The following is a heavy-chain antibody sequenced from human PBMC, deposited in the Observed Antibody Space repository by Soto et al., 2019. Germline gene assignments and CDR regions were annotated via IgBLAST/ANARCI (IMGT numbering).Heavy chain of an antibody. CDR3: AHIPNYYQYDWFDP. Sequence: QITLKESGPTLVKPTQTLTLTCTFSGFSLTTRGVGVGWIRQPPGKALECLALTYWDDDKRYSPSLQSRLSITKDTSSNQVVLTMTNVDPVDTATYYCAHIPNYYQYDWFDPWGQGTLVSVSS. V-gene: IGHV2-5*02. D-gene: IGHD3-16*01. CDR1: GFSLTTRGVG. CDR2: TYWDDDK. J-gene: IGHJ5*02.